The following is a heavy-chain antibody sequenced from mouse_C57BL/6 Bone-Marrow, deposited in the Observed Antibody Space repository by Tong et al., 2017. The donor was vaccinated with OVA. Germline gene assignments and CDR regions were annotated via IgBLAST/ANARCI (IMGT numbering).Heavy chain of an antibody. V-gene: IGHV5-2*01. Sequence: EVQLQESGGGLVQPGESLKLSCESNEYAFPSHDMSWVRKTPEKRLELVAAINSDGGSTYYPDTMERRFIISRDNTKKTLDLQMSSVRTEDTALYYCARQPWNCKGYVDYWGQGTTLTVSS. D-gene: IGHD4-1*01. J-gene: IGHJ2*01. CDR3: ARQPWNCKGYVDY. CDR2: INSDGGST. CDR1: EYAFPSHD.